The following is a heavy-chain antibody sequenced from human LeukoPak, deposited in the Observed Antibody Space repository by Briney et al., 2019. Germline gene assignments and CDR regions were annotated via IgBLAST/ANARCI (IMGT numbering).Heavy chain of an antibody. CDR1: GGSVSSGNYY. D-gene: IGHD3-9*01. Sequence: SETLSLTCSVSGGSVSSGNYYWSWIRQTPGKGLEWIGHVDYSGSTSYNPSLKRRVTISLDTSKNQFSLKVMYLTAADTAVYYCARAVYFDWFSLSENWFDPWGQGTLVTVSS. CDR2: VDYSGST. CDR3: ARAVYFDWFSLSENWFDP. V-gene: IGHV4-61*01. J-gene: IGHJ5*02.